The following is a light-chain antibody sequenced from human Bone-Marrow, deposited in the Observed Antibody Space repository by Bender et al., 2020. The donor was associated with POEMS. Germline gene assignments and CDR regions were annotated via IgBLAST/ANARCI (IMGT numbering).Light chain of an antibody. CDR3: AVWDDSLNGWV. V-gene: IGLV3-1*01. CDR2: QDK. J-gene: IGLJ3*02. CDR1: KLGSKY. Sequence: DLTQPPSVSVSPGQTATIACSRDKLGSKYVHWYQQKPGQSPVLIVYQDKRRPSGIPDRFSGSRSGTSASLAISGLQSEDEADYYCAVWDDSLNGWVFGGGTKLTVL.